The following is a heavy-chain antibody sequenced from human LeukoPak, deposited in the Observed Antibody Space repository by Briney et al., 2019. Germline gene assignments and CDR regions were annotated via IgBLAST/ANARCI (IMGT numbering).Heavy chain of an antibody. D-gene: IGHD5-18*01. J-gene: IGHJ5*02. CDR2: ISSGTSFI. Sequence: GGSLRLSCAASGFPFSSYSMNWVRQAPGKGLEWVSSISSGTSFIYYADSVKGRFTISRDNAKNTLYLQMNSLRAEDTAVYYCAKDVGSYGNHWGQGTLVTVSS. V-gene: IGHV3-21*01. CDR3: AKDVGSYGNH. CDR1: GFPFSSYS.